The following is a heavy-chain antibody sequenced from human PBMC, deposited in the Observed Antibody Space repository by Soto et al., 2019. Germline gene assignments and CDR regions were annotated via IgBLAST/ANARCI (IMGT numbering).Heavy chain of an antibody. CDR2: IYPGDSDT. D-gene: IGHD2-2*01. V-gene: IGHV5-51*01. Sequence: GESLKISCKGSGYSFTSYWIGWVRQMPGKGLEWMGIIYPGDSDTRYSPSFQGQVTISADKSISTAYLQWSSLKASDTAMYYCARRSRDIVVVEDYYYYMDVWGKGTTVTVSS. J-gene: IGHJ6*03. CDR3: ARRSRDIVVVEDYYYYMDV. CDR1: GYSFTSYW.